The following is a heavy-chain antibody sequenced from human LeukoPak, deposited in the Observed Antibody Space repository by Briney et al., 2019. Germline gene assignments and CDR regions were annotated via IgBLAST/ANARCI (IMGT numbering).Heavy chain of an antibody. J-gene: IGHJ5*02. CDR2: ISAYNGNT. V-gene: IGHV1-18*01. CDR3: ARVGHYGSGSYYIVDP. Sequence: ASVKVSCKASGYTFTSYGISWVQQAPGQGLEWMGWISAYNGNTNYAQKLQGRVTMTTDTSTSTAYMELRSLRSDDTAVYYCARVGHYGSGSYYIVDPWGQGTLVTVSS. CDR1: GYTFTSYG. D-gene: IGHD3-10*01.